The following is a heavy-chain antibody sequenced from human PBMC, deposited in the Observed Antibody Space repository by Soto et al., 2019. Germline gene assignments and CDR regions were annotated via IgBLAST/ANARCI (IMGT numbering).Heavy chain of an antibody. J-gene: IGHJ5*02. D-gene: IGHD1-7*01. V-gene: IGHV1-69*01. CDR2: IFPIFVTA. CDR3: ASSSNWNYRRGINWFAP. CDR1: GGTFSSYA. Sequence: QVQVVQSGAEVKKPGSSVKVSCKASGGTFSSYAISWVRQAPGQGLEWMGGIFPIFVTANYEQKFQGRVTITADESTSTAYMELSSLRSQDTAVYYCASSSNWNYRRGINWFAPWGQGTLVTVSS.